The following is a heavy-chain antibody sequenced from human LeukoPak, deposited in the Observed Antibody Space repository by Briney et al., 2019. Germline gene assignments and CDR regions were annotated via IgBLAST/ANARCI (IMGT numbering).Heavy chain of an antibody. CDR3: AKDPLYYYDSSGFFDY. CDR1: GFTFSSYA. V-gene: IGHV3-23*01. J-gene: IGHJ4*02. Sequence: AGGSLRLSCAASGFTFSSYAMSWVRQAPGKGLEWVSAISGSGGSTYYADSVKGRFTISRDNSKNTLYLQMNSLRAEDTAVYYCAKDPLYYYDSSGFFDYWGQGTLVTVSS. CDR2: ISGSGGST. D-gene: IGHD3-22*01.